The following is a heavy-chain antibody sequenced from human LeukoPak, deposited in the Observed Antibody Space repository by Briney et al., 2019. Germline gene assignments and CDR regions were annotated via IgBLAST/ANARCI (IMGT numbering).Heavy chain of an antibody. V-gene: IGHV3-21*06. CDR3: ATDIVVVVAATPTAEY. CDR1: GFSFSTYS. Sequence: SGGSLRLSCAASGFSFSTYSMIWVRQAPGKGLEWVSSVSGTSEYIYYADSVRGRFTISRDNAKNTVYLQMNSLRAEDTAVYYCATDIVVVVAATPTAEYWGQGTLVTVSS. D-gene: IGHD2-15*01. CDR2: VSGTSEYI. J-gene: IGHJ4*02.